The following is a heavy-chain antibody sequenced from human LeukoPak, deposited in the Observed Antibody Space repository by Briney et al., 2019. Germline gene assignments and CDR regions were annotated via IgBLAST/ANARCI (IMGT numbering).Heavy chain of an antibody. D-gene: IGHD3-22*01. J-gene: IGHJ4*02. CDR3: ARDPGQTYYYDSRGYSRSDY. Sequence: ASVKVSCKASGYTFTACFMHWVRQAPGQGLEWLGWINPNSGDTIYPQKFRGRVTMTRVTSISTAYMELSRLTSDDTAVYYCARDPGQTYYYDSRGYSRSDYWGQGTLVTVSS. CDR2: INPNSGDT. V-gene: IGHV1-2*02. CDR1: GYTFTACF.